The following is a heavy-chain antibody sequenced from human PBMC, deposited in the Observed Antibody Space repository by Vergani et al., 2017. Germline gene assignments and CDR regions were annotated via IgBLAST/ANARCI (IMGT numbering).Heavy chain of an antibody. Sequence: EVQLVESGGGLVKPGGSLRLSCAASGFTLSNAWMSWVRPAPGKGLEWVGRIKSKTDGGTTDYAAPVKGRFTISRDDSKNTLYLQMNSLKTEDTAVYYCTTVGLGISTPIPEDYYYMDVWGKGTTVTVSS. CDR3: TTVGLGISTPIPEDYYYMDV. V-gene: IGHV3-15*01. D-gene: IGHD7-27*01. J-gene: IGHJ6*03. CDR2: IKSKTDGGTT. CDR1: GFTLSNAW.